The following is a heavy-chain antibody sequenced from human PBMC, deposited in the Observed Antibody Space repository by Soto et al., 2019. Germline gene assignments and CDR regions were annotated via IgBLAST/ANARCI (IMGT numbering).Heavy chain of an antibody. V-gene: IGHV3-15*01. CDR2: IKSKTDGGAT. CDR3: TTGRVGLRFLEWLLYDDAFDI. Sequence: GGSLRLSCAASGFTFSNAWMSWVRQAPGKGLEWVGRIKSKTDGGATDYAAPGKGRFTISRGNSKNTLYLQMNSLKTEDTAVYYCTTGRVGLRFLEWLLYDDAFDIWGQGTMVTVSS. D-gene: IGHD3-3*01. J-gene: IGHJ3*02. CDR1: GFTFSNAW.